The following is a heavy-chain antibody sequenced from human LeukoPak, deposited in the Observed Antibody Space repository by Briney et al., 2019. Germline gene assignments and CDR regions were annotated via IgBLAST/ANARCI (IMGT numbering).Heavy chain of an antibody. CDR3: AKGSKYYDFWSGYITSS. CDR1: GFTFSSYA. D-gene: IGHD3-3*01. J-gene: IGHJ4*02. V-gene: IGHV3-23*01. Sequence: PGGSLRLSCAASGFTFSSYAMSWVRQAPGKGLEWVSAISGSGGSTYYADSVKGRFTISRDNSKDTLYLQMNSLRAEDTAVYYCAKGSKYYDFWSGYITSSRGQGTLVTVSS. CDR2: ISGSGGST.